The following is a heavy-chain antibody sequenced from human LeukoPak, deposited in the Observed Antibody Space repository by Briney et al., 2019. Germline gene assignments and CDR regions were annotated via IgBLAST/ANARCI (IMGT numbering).Heavy chain of an antibody. Sequence: GGSLRLSCAASGFTFSNYAMHWVRQAPGKGLEWVAVISYDGSNKYFADSVKGRFTISRDNSKNTLYLQMNSLRAEDTAVYYCAAAGYCSGGSCYPHYWGQGTLVTVSS. CDR1: GFTFSNYA. CDR3: AAAGYCSGGSCYPHY. CDR2: ISYDGSNK. D-gene: IGHD2-15*01. J-gene: IGHJ4*02. V-gene: IGHV3-30*03.